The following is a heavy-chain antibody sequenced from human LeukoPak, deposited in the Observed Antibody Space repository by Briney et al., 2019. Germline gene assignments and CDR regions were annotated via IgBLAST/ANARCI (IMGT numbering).Heavy chain of an antibody. CDR2: ISGDGGST. Sequence: PGGSLRLSCAASGFTFTIYAMSWVRQAPGKGLEWVSLISGDGGSTFYADSLKGPFTISRDNSKNSLYLQMNSLRTEDTALYYCAKSHVLRFLEWSRGCGMDVWGQGTTVTVSS. CDR3: AKSHVLRFLEWSRGCGMDV. J-gene: IGHJ6*02. V-gene: IGHV3-43*02. CDR1: GFTFTIYA. D-gene: IGHD3-3*01.